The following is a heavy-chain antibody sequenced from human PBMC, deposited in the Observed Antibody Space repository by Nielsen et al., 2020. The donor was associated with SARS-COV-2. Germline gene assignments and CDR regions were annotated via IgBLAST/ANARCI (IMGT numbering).Heavy chain of an antibody. J-gene: IGHJ4*02. V-gene: IGHV1-69*01. CDR3: TRVNEDQKYSFGLYFFDI. Sequence: WVRQAPGQALEWMGGIIPIFGTPNTAQKFQGRLTINADDSTSTAFMELSSLRSEDTAVYYCTRVNEDQKYSFGLYFFDIWGQGTVVTVSS. CDR2: IIPIFGTP. D-gene: IGHD5-18*01.